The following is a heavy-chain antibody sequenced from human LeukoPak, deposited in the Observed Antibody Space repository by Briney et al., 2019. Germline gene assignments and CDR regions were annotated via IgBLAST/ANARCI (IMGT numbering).Heavy chain of an antibody. CDR1: GFSFSDYA. CDR2: ISYEGSSK. Sequence: PGGSLRLSCAASGFSFSDYAMHWVRQGPGKGLEWVALISYEGSSKSYAHSVKGRFTLSRDNSKNTLYLQMNTLRPDDAAVYYCTRAKRGPFDYWGQGTLVTVSS. V-gene: IGHV3-30-3*01. J-gene: IGHJ4*01. CDR3: TRAKRGPFDY.